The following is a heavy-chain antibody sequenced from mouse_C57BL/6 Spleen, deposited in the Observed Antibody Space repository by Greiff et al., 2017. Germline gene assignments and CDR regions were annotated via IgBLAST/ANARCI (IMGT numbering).Heavy chain of an antibody. D-gene: IGHD2-3*01. CDR1: GFTFSSYA. CDR3: TREGGYYDWFAY. V-gene: IGHV5-9-1*02. Sequence: EVKLVESGEGLVKPGGSLKLSCAASGFTFSSYAMSWVRQTPEKRLEWVAYISSGGDYIYYADTVKGRFTISRDNARNTLYLQMSSLKSEDTAMYYCTREGGYYDWFAYWGQGTLVTVSA. CDR2: ISSGGDYI. J-gene: IGHJ3*01.